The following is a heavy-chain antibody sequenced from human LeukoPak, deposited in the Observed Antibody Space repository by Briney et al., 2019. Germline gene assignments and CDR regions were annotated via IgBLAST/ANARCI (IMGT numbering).Heavy chain of an antibody. CDR1: GFTFSTYE. V-gene: IGHV3-30*04. CDR2: ISYDGSSK. CDR3: ARDNDCGSTTCFNAFDI. Sequence: TGGSLRLSCEASGFTFSTYEMHWVRQAPGKGLEWVAVISYDGSSKYYADSVKGRFTISRDNSKNTLYMEMNSLRTEDMAVYYCARDNDCGSTTCFNAFDIWGQGTMVTVSS. J-gene: IGHJ3*02. D-gene: IGHD2-2*01.